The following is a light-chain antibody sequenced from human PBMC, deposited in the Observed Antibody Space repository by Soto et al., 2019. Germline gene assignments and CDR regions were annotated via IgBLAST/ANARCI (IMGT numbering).Light chain of an antibody. Sequence: TQSRMTVSVGPGVDPGGSCSASQSVSNNLAWYQQKPGQAPRLLIHGASTRATGIPARFSGSGSGTEVTLTSLRLRSSDFAIYSCQRQSNTPTTFGQGTKVDIK. CDR3: QRQSNTPTT. CDR1: QSVSNN. V-gene: IGKV3-15*01. CDR2: GAS. J-gene: IGKJ1*01.